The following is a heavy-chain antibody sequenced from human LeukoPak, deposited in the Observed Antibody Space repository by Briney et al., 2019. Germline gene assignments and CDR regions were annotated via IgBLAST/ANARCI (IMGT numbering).Heavy chain of an antibody. CDR1: GFTFSSYS. J-gene: IGHJ4*02. D-gene: IGHD6-19*01. CDR3: ARGWRPQYSSGPFDY. CDR2: ISSSSSTI. Sequence: GGSLRLSCAASGFTFSSYSMNWVRQAPGKGLEWVSYISSSSSTIYYADSVKGRFTISRDNAKNSLYLQMNSLRAEDTAVYYCARGWRPQYSSGPFDYWGQGTLVTVSS. V-gene: IGHV3-48*04.